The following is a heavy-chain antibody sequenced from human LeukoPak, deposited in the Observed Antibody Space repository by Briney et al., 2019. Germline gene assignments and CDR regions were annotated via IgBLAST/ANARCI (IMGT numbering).Heavy chain of an antibody. CDR1: GYTFTSYD. Sequence: ASVKVSCKASGYTFTSYDINWVRQATGQGLEWMGWMNPNSGNTGYAQKFQGRVTMTRNTSISTAYMELSSLRSEDTAVYYCARAIGSWYAYGMDVWGQGTTVTVSS. CDR3: ARAIGSWYAYGMDV. CDR2: MNPNSGNT. J-gene: IGHJ6*02. V-gene: IGHV1-8*01. D-gene: IGHD6-13*01.